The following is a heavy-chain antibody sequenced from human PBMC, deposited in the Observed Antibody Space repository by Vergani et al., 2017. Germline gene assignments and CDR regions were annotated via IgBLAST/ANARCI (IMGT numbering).Heavy chain of an antibody. Sequence: QVQLVQSGAEVKKPGSSVKVSCKASGGTFSSYAISWVRQAPGQGLEWMGRIIPIFGTANYAQKFQGRVTITADESTSTAYMELSSLRSEDTAVYYCARSGDILACYYSYYYYGKDVWGQGTTVTVSS. D-gene: IGHD3-9*01. J-gene: IGHJ6*02. CDR1: GGTFSSYA. CDR2: IIPIFGTA. V-gene: IGHV1-69*13. CDR3: ARSGDILACYYSYYYYGKDV.